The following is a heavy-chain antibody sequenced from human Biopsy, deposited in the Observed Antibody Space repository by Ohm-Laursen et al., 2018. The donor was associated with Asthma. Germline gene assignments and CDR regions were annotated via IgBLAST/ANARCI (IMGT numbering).Heavy chain of an antibody. CDR3: ALSQDSGFDDHSPSWFDP. J-gene: IGHJ5*02. D-gene: IGHD3-9*01. V-gene: IGHV2-5*02. CDR1: GFSLRTPGVG. CDR2: IYWADYN. Sequence: TQTLTLTCSFSGFSLRTPGVGVGWIRQSPGKALEWLALIYWADYNLFRPSLKRRLTITKDPSKNRVVLTMTKMDPVDSGTYYCALSQDSGFDDHSPSWFDPWGQGTLVTVSS.